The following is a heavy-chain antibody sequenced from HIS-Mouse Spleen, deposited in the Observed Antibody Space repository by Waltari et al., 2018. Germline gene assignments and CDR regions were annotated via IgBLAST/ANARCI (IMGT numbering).Heavy chain of an antibody. Sequence: QLQLQESRPGLVKPSETLSLTSTFSGGSTSSISYYWAWLRQPPGKGLEWIGSIYYSGSTYYNPSLKSRVTISVDTSKNQFSLKLSSVTAADTAVYYCAREIPYSSSWYDWYFDLWGRGTLVTVSS. CDR1: GGSTSSISYY. CDR3: AREIPYSSSWYDWYFDL. CDR2: IYYSGST. V-gene: IGHV4-39*07. J-gene: IGHJ2*01. D-gene: IGHD6-13*01.